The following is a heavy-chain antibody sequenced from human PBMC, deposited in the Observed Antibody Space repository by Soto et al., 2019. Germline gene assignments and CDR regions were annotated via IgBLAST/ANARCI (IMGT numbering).Heavy chain of an antibody. V-gene: IGHV3-23*01. D-gene: IGHD4-17*01. Sequence: EMQLLESGGGLVQPAGPLRLSCAASGFTFGAFAIAWVRQRPGNGLEGVSSLSGGGGSTYYNSSVRGRFPISRDNPNSILFLQMHNLVAEDTAVYFGAKTHRATTVGTRYWDFDLWGRGTLVTVSS. CDR2: LSGGGGST. J-gene: IGHJ2*01. CDR1: GFTFGAFA. CDR3: AKTHRATTVGTRYWDFDL.